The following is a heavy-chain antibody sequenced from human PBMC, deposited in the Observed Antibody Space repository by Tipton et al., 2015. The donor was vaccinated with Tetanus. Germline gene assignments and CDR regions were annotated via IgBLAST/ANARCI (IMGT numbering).Heavy chain of an antibody. CDR3: ARDSSSWGRN. V-gene: IGHV3-33*01. CDR1: GFPLSNYG. Sequence: SLRLSCAASGFPLSNYGTHWVRQAPGKGLEWVAVLWYDGVNQFYADSVKGRFTISRDNSKNMVFLQMNSLRAEDTAVYYCARDSSSWGRNWGQGTLVTVSS. CDR2: LWYDGVNQ. J-gene: IGHJ4*02. D-gene: IGHD6-13*01.